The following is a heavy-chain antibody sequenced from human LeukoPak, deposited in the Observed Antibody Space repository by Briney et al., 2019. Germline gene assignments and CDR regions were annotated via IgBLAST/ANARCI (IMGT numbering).Heavy chain of an antibody. J-gene: IGHJ4*02. CDR1: GFTFSSYS. Sequence: GGSLTLSCAASGFTFSSYSMNWVRQAPGKGLEWVSSISSSSYIYYADSVKGRFTISRDNAKNSLYLQMNSLRAEDTAVYYCARVPSHDYGEWGQGTLVTVSS. V-gene: IGHV3-21*01. CDR3: ARVPSHDYGE. D-gene: IGHD4-17*01. CDR2: ISSSSYI.